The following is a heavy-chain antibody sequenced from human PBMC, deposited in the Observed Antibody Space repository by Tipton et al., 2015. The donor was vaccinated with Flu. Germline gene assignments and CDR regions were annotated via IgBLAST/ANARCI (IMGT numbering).Heavy chain of an antibody. V-gene: IGHV4-4*07. D-gene: IGHD3-22*01. CDR3: ARSEWASGYPVDY. Sequence: TLSLTCTVSGGPISSYYWSWIRQPAGKGLVWIGRIYTSGSTNYNPSLKSRVTMSVDTSKNQFSLKLSSVTAADTAVYYCARSEWASGYPVDYWGQGTLVTVSS. CDR2: IYTSGST. CDR1: GGPISSYY. J-gene: IGHJ4*02.